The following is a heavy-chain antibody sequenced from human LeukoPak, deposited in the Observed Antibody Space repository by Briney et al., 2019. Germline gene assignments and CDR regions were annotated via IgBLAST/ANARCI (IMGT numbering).Heavy chain of an antibody. D-gene: IGHD2-15*01. Sequence: PETLSLTCTVSGGSTSSSSYYWGWIRQPPGKGLEWTGRTYYTGSTYNNPSPKSPVTISVDTSKNQFSLKLSSVTAADTAVYYCSSTDCSGGSCGAFDIWGQGTMVTVSS. CDR1: GGSTSSSSYY. V-gene: IGHV4-39*07. CDR3: SSTDCSGGSCGAFDI. J-gene: IGHJ3*02. CDR2: TYYTGST.